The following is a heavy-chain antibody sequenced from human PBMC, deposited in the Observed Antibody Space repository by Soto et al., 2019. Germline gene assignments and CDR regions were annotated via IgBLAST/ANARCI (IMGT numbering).Heavy chain of an antibody. CDR2: IYYTGTT. D-gene: IGHD6-13*01. V-gene: IGHV4-59*01. Sequence: SETLSLTCTVSGGSISSYYWSWIRQPPGKGLEWIGYIYYTGTTNYNLSLKSRVTISVDTSKNQFSLKMSSVTTADTAVYYCTRESRSWYGSIWDYWGQGTLVTVSS. J-gene: IGHJ4*02. CDR3: TRESRSWYGSIWDY. CDR1: GGSISSYY.